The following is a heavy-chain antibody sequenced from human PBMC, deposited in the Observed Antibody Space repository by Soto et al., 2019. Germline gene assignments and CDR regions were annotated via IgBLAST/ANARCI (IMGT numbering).Heavy chain of an antibody. J-gene: IGHJ5*02. D-gene: IGHD1-26*01. Sequence: QVQLVQSGGEVKKPGASVKVSCKASGYTFTSYGISWVRQAPGQGLEWMGRISAYNGNTNYAQKLQGRVTMTTDTSTSKAYMELRSLRSADTAVYYCARVVGALGHWFDPWGQGTLVTVSS. CDR2: ISAYNGNT. CDR3: ARVVGALGHWFDP. V-gene: IGHV1-18*01. CDR1: GYTFTSYG.